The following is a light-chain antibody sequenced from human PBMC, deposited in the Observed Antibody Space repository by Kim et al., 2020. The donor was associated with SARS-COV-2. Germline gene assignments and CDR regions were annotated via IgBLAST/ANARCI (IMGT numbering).Light chain of an antibody. Sequence: GQKVTISCSGSSANSGNNYVSWYQQLPGTAPTLLIYDNNGRPSGIPDRFSGSKSGTSATLGIAGLQTGDEAHYYCATWDSSLSAGIFGGGTQLTVL. CDR2: DNN. CDR1: SANSGNNY. V-gene: IGLV1-51*01. CDR3: ATWDSSLSAGI. J-gene: IGLJ2*01.